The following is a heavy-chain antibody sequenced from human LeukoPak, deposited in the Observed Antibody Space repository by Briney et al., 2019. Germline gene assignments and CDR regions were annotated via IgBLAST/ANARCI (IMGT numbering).Heavy chain of an antibody. CDR1: GGSISSYY. Sequence: PSETLSLTCTVSGGSISSYYWSWIRQPPGKGLEWIGYIYYSGSTNYNPSLKSRVTISVDTSKNQFSLKLSSVTAADTAVYYCARRLRGEVDSSGYTSRAYDAFGIWGQGTMVTVSS. D-gene: IGHD3-22*01. CDR2: IYYSGST. CDR3: ARRLRGEVDSSGYTSRAYDAFGI. V-gene: IGHV4-59*08. J-gene: IGHJ3*02.